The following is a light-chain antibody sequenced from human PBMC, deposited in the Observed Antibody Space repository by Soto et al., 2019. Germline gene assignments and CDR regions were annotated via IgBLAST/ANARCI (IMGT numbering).Light chain of an antibody. Sequence: QSVLTQPPSVSEAPRQRVTISCSGSSSNIGNNAVTWYQQLPGKPPKLLIYFDDLLPSGVSDRFSGSKSGTSASLAISGPQSEDEADYYCAAWDDSLYGWVFGGGTQLIVL. CDR2: FDD. CDR1: SSNIGNNA. CDR3: AAWDDSLYGWV. V-gene: IGLV1-36*01. J-gene: IGLJ3*02.